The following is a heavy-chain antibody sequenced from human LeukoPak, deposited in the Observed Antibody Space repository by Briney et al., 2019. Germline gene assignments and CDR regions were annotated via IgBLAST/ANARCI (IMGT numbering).Heavy chain of an antibody. Sequence: ASVKVSCKASGYTFNNYYIHWVRQAPGQELEWMGIIKPSGGGTTYAQKFQGRVTMTRDMSTNTVYMELSSLTSGDTAVYYCARGWLKWNYCRFDPWGQGTLVTVSS. CDR1: GYTFNNYY. V-gene: IGHV1-46*02. J-gene: IGHJ5*02. CDR2: IKPSGGGT. D-gene: IGHD1-7*01. CDR3: ARGWLKWNYCRFDP.